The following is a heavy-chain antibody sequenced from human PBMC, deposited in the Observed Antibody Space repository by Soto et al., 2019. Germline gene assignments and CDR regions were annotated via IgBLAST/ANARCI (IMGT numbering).Heavy chain of an antibody. CDR2: ISYSGST. CDR3: ATRGTPATVLYDFYY. D-gene: IGHD1-7*01. V-gene: IGHV4-30-4*01. J-gene: IGHJ4*02. Sequence: QVQLQESGPGLVKPSQTLSLTCTVSGGSISSGNYYWRWIRQPPGKGLEWIGFISYSGSTYYSASLKSRLTISVDTSKLQFSLNLSFVTAADTAVYYCATRGTPATVLYDFYYCVQGTLVTVSS. CDR1: GGSISSGNYY.